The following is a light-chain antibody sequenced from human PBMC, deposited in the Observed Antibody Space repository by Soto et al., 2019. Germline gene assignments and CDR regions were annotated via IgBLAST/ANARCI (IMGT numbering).Light chain of an antibody. V-gene: IGKV1-6*01. Sequence: AIQMMQSPSSLSASVGDRVTISCRASQAIGRDLGWYQQKPGRAPKLLIYAASSLQSEVPSRFSGSGSGTDFTLTISSLQPEDFATYYCLQSYNYPLTFGQGTRLEIK. J-gene: IGKJ5*01. CDR1: QAIGRD. CDR3: LQSYNYPLT. CDR2: AAS.